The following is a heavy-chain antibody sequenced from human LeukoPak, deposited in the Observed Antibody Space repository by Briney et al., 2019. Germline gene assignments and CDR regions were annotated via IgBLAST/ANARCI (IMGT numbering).Heavy chain of an antibody. Sequence: GGSLRLSCAASGFTFSSYWMSWVRQAPGKGLEWVANIKQDGSEKYYVDSVKGRFTISRDNAKNSLYLQMNSLRAEDTAVYYCARETTAAAAGRPEINWFDPWGQETLVTVSS. V-gene: IGHV3-7*01. CDR3: ARETTAAAAGRPEINWFDP. D-gene: IGHD6-13*01. CDR1: GFTFSSYW. CDR2: IKQDGSEK. J-gene: IGHJ5*02.